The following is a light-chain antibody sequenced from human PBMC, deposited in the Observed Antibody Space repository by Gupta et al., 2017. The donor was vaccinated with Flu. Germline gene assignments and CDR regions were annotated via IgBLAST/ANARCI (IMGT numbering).Light chain of an antibody. CDR2: EDK. V-gene: IGLV6-57*01. CDR3: QCFDSGNNRWV. Sequence: EDKKKPSGGPDRFSGSIDSSSNSASLTISGLRTEDEADYYCQCFDSGNNRWVFGGGTKLTVL. J-gene: IGLJ3*02.